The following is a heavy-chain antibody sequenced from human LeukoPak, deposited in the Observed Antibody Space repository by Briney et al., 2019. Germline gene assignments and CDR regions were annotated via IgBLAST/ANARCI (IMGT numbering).Heavy chain of an antibody. Sequence: GGSLRLSCAASGFTFSSYAMSWVRQAPGKGLEWVSALSGSGGSTYYADSVKGRFTLSRDNSKNTLYLQMNSLRAEDTAVYYCAKVSGYSYGYLDYWGQGTLVTVSS. V-gene: IGHV3-23*01. D-gene: IGHD5-18*01. CDR1: GFTFSSYA. J-gene: IGHJ4*02. CDR2: LSGSGGST. CDR3: AKVSGYSYGYLDY.